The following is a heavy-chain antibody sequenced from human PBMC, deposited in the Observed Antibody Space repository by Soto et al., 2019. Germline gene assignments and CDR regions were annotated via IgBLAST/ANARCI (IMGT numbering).Heavy chain of an antibody. J-gene: IGHJ5*02. CDR1: GFTFSSYG. CDR2: IYHSGST. Sequence: LRLSCAASGFTFSSYGMHWVRQAPGKGLEWIGYIYHSGSTYYNPSLKSRVTISVDRSKNQFSLKLSSVTAADTAVYYCARVPGPWGQGTLVTV. CDR3: ARVPGP. V-gene: IGHV4-30-2*01.